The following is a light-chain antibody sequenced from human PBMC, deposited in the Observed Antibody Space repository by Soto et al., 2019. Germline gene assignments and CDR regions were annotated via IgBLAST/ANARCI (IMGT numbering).Light chain of an antibody. Sequence: NFMLTQPHSVSESPGKTVTISCSGSGGSIATNYVQWYQQRPGSAPTTVIYNDDERPSGVPDRFSGSIDSSSNSASLTISGLKTEDEADYYCQSFDKGNYVFGTGTKLTVL. V-gene: IGLV6-57*02. CDR1: GGSIATNY. CDR2: NDD. J-gene: IGLJ1*01. CDR3: QSFDKGNYV.